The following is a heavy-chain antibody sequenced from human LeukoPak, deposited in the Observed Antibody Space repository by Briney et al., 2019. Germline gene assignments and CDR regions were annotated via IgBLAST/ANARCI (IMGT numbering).Heavy chain of an antibody. CDR3: AMYCSSTSCQDY. D-gene: IGHD2-2*01. J-gene: IGHJ4*02. Sequence: ASVKVSCKAAGYTFTSYYMHWVRQAPGQGLEWMGIINPSGGSTSYAQKFQGRVTMTRDTSTSTVYMELSSLRSEDTAVYYCAMYCSSTSCQDYWGQGTLVTVSS. V-gene: IGHV1-46*01. CDR1: GYTFTSYY. CDR2: INPSGGST.